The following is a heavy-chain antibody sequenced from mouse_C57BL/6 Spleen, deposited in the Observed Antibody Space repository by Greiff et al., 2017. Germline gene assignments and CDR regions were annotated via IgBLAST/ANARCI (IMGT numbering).Heavy chain of an antibody. J-gene: IGHJ3*01. D-gene: IGHD1-1*01. CDR2: IDPENGDT. V-gene: IGHV14-4*01. CDR1: GFNIKDDY. Sequence: VQLQQSGAELVRPGASVKLSCTASGFNIKDDYMHWVKQRPEQGLEWIGWIDPENGDTEYASKFQGKATITADTSSNTAYLQLSSLTSEDTAVYYCTTATTGPLAYWGQGTLVTVSA. CDR3: TTATTGPLAY.